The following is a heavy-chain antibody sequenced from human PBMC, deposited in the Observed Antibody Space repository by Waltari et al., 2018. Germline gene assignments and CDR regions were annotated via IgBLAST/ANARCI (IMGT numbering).Heavy chain of an antibody. D-gene: IGHD6-6*01. CDR3: ARGETAVLDY. V-gene: IGHV3-53*01. CDR2: IYSGGRT. Sequence: EVQLVESGGGLIQPGGSLRLSCAASGFNINYNYMTWVRQAPGKGLEVVSVIYSGGRTDYPLSMKGRVTISRDTYKNLVFLEMKSLRAEDTAVYYCARGETAVLDYWGHGTLVTVSS. J-gene: IGHJ4*01. CDR1: GFNINYNY.